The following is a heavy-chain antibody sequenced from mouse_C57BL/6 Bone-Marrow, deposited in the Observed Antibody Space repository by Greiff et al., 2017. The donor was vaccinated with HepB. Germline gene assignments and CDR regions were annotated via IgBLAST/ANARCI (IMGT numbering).Heavy chain of an antibody. CDR3: AALRDY. Sequence: QVQLQQSGAELVKPGDSVKMSCKASGYTFTSDWITWVKQRPGQGLEWIGDIYPGSGSTNYNEKFKSKATLTVDTSSSTAYMQLSSLASEDSAVYYCAALRDYWGQGTTLTVSS. CDR1: GYTFTSDW. V-gene: IGHV1-55*01. CDR2: IYPGSGST. J-gene: IGHJ2*01.